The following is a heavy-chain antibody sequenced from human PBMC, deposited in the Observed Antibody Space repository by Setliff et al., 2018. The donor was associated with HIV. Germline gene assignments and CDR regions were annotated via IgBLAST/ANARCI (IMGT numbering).Heavy chain of an antibody. CDR1: GGSFSNFF. J-gene: IGHJ5*02. D-gene: IGHD3-3*01. Sequence: PSETLSLTCTVSGGSFSNFFWNWIRQPPGKGLEWIGYINSSGTTNYNPSLKSRVNISIDPSKNHFTLRLSSATVAGTAVYYCARRGRFMGWFDPWGQGSLVTVSS. CDR3: ARRGRFMGWFDP. V-gene: IGHV4-4*09. CDR2: INSSGTT.